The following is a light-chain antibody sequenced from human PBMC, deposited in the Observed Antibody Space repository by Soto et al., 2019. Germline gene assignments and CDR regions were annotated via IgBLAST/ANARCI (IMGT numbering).Light chain of an antibody. Sequence: QSALTQPASVSGSPGQSITISCSGTSSDVGSSNFVSWYQQHPGKAPKLIIFEGDRRPSGVSGRFSGSKSGNTASLTISGLQAEDEADYYRCSFARSSSFYVFGTGTKVTVL. CDR3: CSFARSSSFYV. CDR1: SSDVGSSNF. CDR2: EGD. J-gene: IGLJ1*01. V-gene: IGLV2-23*01.